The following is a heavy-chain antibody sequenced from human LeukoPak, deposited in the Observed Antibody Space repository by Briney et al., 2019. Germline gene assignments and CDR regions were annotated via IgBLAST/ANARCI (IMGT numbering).Heavy chain of an antibody. V-gene: IGHV3-30*02. CDR1: GFTFSSYG. CDR2: IRYDGSNK. Sequence: GGSLRLSCAASGFTFSSYGMHWVRQAPGKGLEWVAFIRYDGSNKYYADSVKGRSTISRDNSKNTLYLQMNSLRAEDTAVYYCAKDRVAAAGIYNWFDPWGQGTLVTVSS. D-gene: IGHD6-13*01. CDR3: AKDRVAAAGIYNWFDP. J-gene: IGHJ5*02.